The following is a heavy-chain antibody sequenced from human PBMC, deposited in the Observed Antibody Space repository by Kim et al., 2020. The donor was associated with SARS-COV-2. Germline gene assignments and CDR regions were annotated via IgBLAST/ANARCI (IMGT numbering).Heavy chain of an antibody. D-gene: IGHD2-15*01. V-gene: IGHV3-49*03. CDR1: GFTFGDYA. CDR2: IRSKAYGGTT. CDR3: TTKVVAAREVGNWFDP. J-gene: IGHJ5*02. Sequence: GGSLRLSCTASGFTFGDYAMSWFRQAPGKGLEWVGFIRSKAYGGTTEYAASVKGRFTISRDDSKSIAYLQMNSLKTEDTAVYYCTTKVVAAREVGNWFDPWGQGTLVTVSS.